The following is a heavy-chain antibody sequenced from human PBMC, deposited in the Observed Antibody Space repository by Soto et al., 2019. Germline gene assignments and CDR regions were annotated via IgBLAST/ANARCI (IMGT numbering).Heavy chain of an antibody. D-gene: IGHD1-20*01. V-gene: IGHV4-31*03. Sequence: QVHLQESGPGLVKPSQTLSLTCTVSGDSISSGADYWNWIRQHPGKGLGWIGYIYYSGSTYYNPSLNSRVSMSVDTSRNEFSLKLSSVTAADTAVYYCARVEMLTGALSSWGQGTLVTVSS. CDR2: IYYSGST. J-gene: IGHJ4*02. CDR1: GDSISSGADY. CDR3: ARVEMLTGALSS.